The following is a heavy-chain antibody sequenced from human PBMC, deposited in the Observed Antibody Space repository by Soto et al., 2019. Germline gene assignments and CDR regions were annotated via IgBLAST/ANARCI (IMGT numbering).Heavy chain of an antibody. CDR2: IYYSGST. Sequence: SETLSLTCTVSGGSISSYYWSWIRQPPGKGLEWIGYIYYSGSTNYNPSLKSRVTISVDTSKNQFSLKLSSVTAADTAVYYCARESRITMVRGVIQSFDPWGQGTLVTVSS. V-gene: IGHV4-59*01. CDR1: GGSISSYY. CDR3: ARESRITMVRGVIQSFDP. D-gene: IGHD3-10*01. J-gene: IGHJ5*02.